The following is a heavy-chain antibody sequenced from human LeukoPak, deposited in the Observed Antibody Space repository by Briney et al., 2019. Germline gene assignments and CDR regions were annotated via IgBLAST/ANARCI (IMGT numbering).Heavy chain of an antibody. D-gene: IGHD1-26*01. J-gene: IGHJ4*02. Sequence: PGGSLRLSCAASGFTFSYVWMSWVRQVPGKGLEWVGRIKSKRDGETTDYTAPVKGRFTISRDDSKTTLYLQMNSLKTGDTAVYYCTTEYTYSYYFDYWGQGTLVTVSS. CDR2: IKSKRDGETT. V-gene: IGHV3-15*01. CDR3: TTEYTYSYYFDY. CDR1: GFTFSYVW.